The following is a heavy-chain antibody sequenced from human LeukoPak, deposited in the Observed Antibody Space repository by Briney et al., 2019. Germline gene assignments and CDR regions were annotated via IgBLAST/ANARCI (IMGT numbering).Heavy chain of an antibody. CDR2: INWNGGST. D-gene: IGHD2-21*01. Sequence: GGSLRLSCAASGFTFDDYGMSWVRQAPGKGLEWVSGINWNGGSTGYADSVKGRFTISRDNAKNSLYLQMNSLRAEDTAVYYCAKAPVTTCRGAYCYPFDYWGQGTLVTVSS. CDR1: GFTFDDYG. CDR3: AKAPVTTCRGAYCYPFDY. J-gene: IGHJ4*02. V-gene: IGHV3-20*04.